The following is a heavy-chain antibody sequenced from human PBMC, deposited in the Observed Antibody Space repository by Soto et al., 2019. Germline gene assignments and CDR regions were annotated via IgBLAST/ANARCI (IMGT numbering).Heavy chain of an antibody. CDR3: ARGTVTSGRWFGP. V-gene: IGHV1-18*04. D-gene: IGHD4-17*01. CDR2: ISTFNGNT. Sequence: QVHLVQSGTEVKEPGASVKVSCKASASTFTGYTINWVRQAPGQGLEWMGWISTFNGNTKYEGNFEGRVNMTTNTSTTTAYMELTSLTVDDTAVYFCARGTVTSGRWFGPWGQGTLVSVSS. J-gene: IGHJ5*02. CDR1: ASTFTGYT.